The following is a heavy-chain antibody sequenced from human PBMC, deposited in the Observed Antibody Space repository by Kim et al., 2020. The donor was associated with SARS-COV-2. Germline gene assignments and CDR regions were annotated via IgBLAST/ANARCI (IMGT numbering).Heavy chain of an antibody. CDR1: GYSFTSYW. J-gene: IGHJ5*02. V-gene: IGHV5-51*01. D-gene: IGHD3-10*01. Sequence: GESLKISCKGSGYSFTSYWIGWVRQMPGKGLEWMGIIYPGDSDTRYSPSFQGQVTISADKSISTAYLQWSSLKASDTAMYYCARLHYYGSGSSSIDWFDPWGQGTLVTVSS. CDR2: IYPGDSDT. CDR3: ARLHYYGSGSSSIDWFDP.